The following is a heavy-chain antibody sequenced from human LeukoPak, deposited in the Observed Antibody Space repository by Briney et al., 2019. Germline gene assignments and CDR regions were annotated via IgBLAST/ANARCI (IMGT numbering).Heavy chain of an antibody. V-gene: IGHV3-9*01. CDR3: AKTSSGYASSFAC. D-gene: IGHD2-2*01. Sequence: PGGSLRLSCAASGFTFDDYAMHWVRQAPGQGLEWVSGISWNGNSIDYADSVKGRFTISRDNAKNSLNLQMNSLRAEDSALYFCAKTSSGYASSFACWGQGTLVTVSS. J-gene: IGHJ4*02. CDR2: ISWNGNSI. CDR1: GFTFDDYA.